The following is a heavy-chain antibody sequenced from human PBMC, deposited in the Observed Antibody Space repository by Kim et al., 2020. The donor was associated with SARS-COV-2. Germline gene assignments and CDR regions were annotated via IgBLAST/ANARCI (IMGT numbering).Heavy chain of an antibody. CDR2: INHSGST. V-gene: IGHV4-34*01. CDR1: GGSFSGYY. Sequence: SESLSLTCAVYGGSFSGYYWSWIRQPPGKGLEWIGEINHSGSTNYNPSLKSRVTISVDTSKNQFSLKLSSVTAADTAVYYCARGAIRGYIPRTAFDYWGQGTLVTVSS. CDR3: ARGAIRGYIPRTAFDY. D-gene: IGHD5-18*01. J-gene: IGHJ4*02.